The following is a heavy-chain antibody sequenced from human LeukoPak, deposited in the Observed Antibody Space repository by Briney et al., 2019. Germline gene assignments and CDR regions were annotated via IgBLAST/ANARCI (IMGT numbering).Heavy chain of an antibody. Sequence: SETLSLTCTVSGGSISSSIYYWGWIRQPPGQGLEWIGSIYYSGSTYYNPSLKSRVTISVDTSKNQFSLKLSSVTAADTAVYYCARNYDSSGYYFDYWGQGTLVTVSS. CDR2: IYYSGST. J-gene: IGHJ4*02. CDR3: ARNYDSSGYYFDY. CDR1: GGSISSSIYY. V-gene: IGHV4-39*01. D-gene: IGHD3-22*01.